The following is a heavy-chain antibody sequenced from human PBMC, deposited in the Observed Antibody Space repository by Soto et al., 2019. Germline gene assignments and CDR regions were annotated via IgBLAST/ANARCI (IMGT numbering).Heavy chain of an antibody. CDR1: GGSISSYY. Sequence: QVQLQESGPGLVKPSETLSLTCTVSGGSISSYYWSWIRQPPGKGLEWIGYIYYSGSTNYNPSLRSRVTISVDTSKNQFSLKLSSVTAADTAVYYCARLHSSGWYSAGSLAYWGQGTLVTVSS. J-gene: IGHJ4*02. D-gene: IGHD6-19*01. V-gene: IGHV4-59*01. CDR3: ARLHSSGWYSAGSLAY. CDR2: IYYSGST.